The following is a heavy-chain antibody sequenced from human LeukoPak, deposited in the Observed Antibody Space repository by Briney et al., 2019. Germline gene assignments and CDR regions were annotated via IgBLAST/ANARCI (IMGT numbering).Heavy chain of an antibody. CDR2: ISSSSSSYI. D-gene: IGHD5-18*01. V-gene: IGHV3-21*01. CDR1: GFTFSSYS. J-gene: IGHJ4*02. CDR3: ARVRNPSWIQLWYPDY. Sequence: GGSLRLSCAASGFTFSSYSMNWVRQAPGKGLEWVSSISSSSSSYIYYADSVKGRFTISRDNAKNSLYLQMNSLRAEDTAVYYCARVRNPSWIQLWYPDYWGQGTLVTVSS.